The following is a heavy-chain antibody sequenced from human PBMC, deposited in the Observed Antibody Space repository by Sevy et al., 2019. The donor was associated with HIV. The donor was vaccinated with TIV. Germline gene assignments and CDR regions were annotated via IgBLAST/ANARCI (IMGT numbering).Heavy chain of an antibody. CDR2: MSGSGGST. CDR1: GFTFRKYA. CDR3: ARHVDSRTVVQFYGVDV. J-gene: IGHJ6*02. D-gene: IGHD5-12*01. V-gene: IGHV3-23*01. Sequence: GGSLRLSCAASGFTFRKYAMSWVRQAPGKGLEWVSSMSGSGGSTYYADALKDRFTISRDNSQNTLSLQMDSLRVDDTAIYYCARHVDSRTVVQFYGVDVWGQGTTVTVSS.